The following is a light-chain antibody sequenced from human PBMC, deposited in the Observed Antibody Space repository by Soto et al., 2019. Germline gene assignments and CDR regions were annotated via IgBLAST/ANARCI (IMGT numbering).Light chain of an antibody. Sequence: EVRMTKYTTTLSVSPGERTTLSCRASQSVSSNLAWYQQKPGQAPRLLIYGAFTRATGVPARFSGSGSGTEFTLTISSLQSEDFAVYYCQQSNNWPRTFGQGTKVDIK. CDR3: QQSNNWPRT. CDR1: QSVSSN. J-gene: IGKJ1*01. CDR2: GAF. V-gene: IGKV3-15*01.